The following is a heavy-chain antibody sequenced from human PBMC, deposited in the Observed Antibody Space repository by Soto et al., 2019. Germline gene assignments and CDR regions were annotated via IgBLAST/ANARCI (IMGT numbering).Heavy chain of an antibody. CDR3: ARDLAYCTNGVCDY. D-gene: IGHD2-8*01. CDR1: GFTFSSYS. V-gene: IGHV3-48*01. CDR2: ISSSSSTI. J-gene: IGHJ4*02. Sequence: EVQLVESGGGLVQPGGSLRLSCAASGFTFSSYSMNWVRQAPGKGLEWVSYISSSSSTIYYADSVKGRFTISRDNAKNSLYLQMNSLRAEDTAVYYCARDLAYCTNGVCDYWGQGTLVTVSS.